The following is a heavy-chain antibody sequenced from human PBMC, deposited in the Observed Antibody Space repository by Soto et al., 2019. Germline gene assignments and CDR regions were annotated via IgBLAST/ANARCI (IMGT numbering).Heavy chain of an antibody. CDR3: ANTGYSSGWYADYYYGMDV. V-gene: IGHV1-69*01. D-gene: IGHD6-19*01. CDR1: GGTFSSYA. Sequence: QVQLVQSGAEVKKPGSLVKVSCKASGGTFSSYAISWVRQAPGQGLEWMGGIIPIFGTANYAQKFQGRVTITADESTSTAYMELSSLRSEDTAVYYCANTGYSSGWYADYYYGMDVWGQGTTVTVSS. CDR2: IIPIFGTA. J-gene: IGHJ6*02.